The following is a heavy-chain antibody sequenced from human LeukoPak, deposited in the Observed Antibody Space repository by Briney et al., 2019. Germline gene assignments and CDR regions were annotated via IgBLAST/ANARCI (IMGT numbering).Heavy chain of an antibody. V-gene: IGHV4/OR15-8*01. Sequence: PSETLSLTCAVSGASIDSHSWWSWVRQPPGKGLEWIGEIYHSGGANYKPPLKSRVTMSVDTSKNHFSLKLTSVTAADTAVYYCAYNRNFALDNWGQGTLVTVSS. CDR1: GASIDSHSW. D-gene: IGHD1-14*01. CDR3: AYNRNFALDN. CDR2: IYHSGGA. J-gene: IGHJ4*02.